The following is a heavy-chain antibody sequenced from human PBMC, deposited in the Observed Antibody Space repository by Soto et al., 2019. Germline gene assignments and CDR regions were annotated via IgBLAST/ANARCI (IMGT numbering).Heavy chain of an antibody. D-gene: IGHD6-19*01. Sequence: SETLSLTCTVSGGSISSSSYYWGWIRQPPGKGLEWIGSIYYSGSTYYNPSLKSRVTISVDTSKNQFSLKLSSVTAADTAVYYCARQTVAAVIDYWGQGTLVTVSS. CDR2: IYYSGST. V-gene: IGHV4-39*01. J-gene: IGHJ4*02. CDR1: GGSISSSSYY. CDR3: ARQTVAAVIDY.